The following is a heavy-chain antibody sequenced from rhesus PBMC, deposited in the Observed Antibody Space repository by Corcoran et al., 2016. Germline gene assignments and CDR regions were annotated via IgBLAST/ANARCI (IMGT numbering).Heavy chain of an antibody. CDR1: GYPFTDYY. J-gene: IGHJ1*01. Sequence: EVQLVQSGAEVKQPGASVKVSCKASGYPFTDYYLQWVRQAPGKGLEWMGRVDPEDGEARQAQKFQDRVTITADTATDTADSDLSSLRSEDTAGYYWATRGTTGYFECWCQGALVTVSS. CDR2: VDPEDGEA. CDR3: ATRGTTGYFEC. V-gene: IGHV1-111*02. D-gene: IGHD7-45*01.